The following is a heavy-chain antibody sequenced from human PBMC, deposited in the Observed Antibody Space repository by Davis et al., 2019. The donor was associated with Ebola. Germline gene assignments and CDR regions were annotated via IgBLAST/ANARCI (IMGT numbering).Heavy chain of an antibody. V-gene: IGHV3-48*02. J-gene: IGHJ4*02. CDR3: ARDRQGGF. CDR1: GFTFSTFG. CDR2: ITSGSGII. Sequence: GESLKISCAASGFTFSTFGMNWVRQAPGKGLEWVSYITSGSGIIYYADCVKGRFTISRDNAKNSLYLQMNSLRDDDTAVYYCARDRQGGFWGQGALVTVSS. D-gene: IGHD3-16*01.